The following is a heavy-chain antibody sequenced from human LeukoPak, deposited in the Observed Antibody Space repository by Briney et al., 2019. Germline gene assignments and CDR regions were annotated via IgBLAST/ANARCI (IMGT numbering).Heavy chain of an antibody. V-gene: IGHV3-66*02. CDR2: IYSGGST. J-gene: IGHJ6*03. CDR3: ARVGRYCSSTSCYYYYYMDV. CDR1: GFTVSSNY. Sequence: PGGSLTLSCAASGFTVSSNYMTWVRQAPGKGLEWVSVIYSGGSTYYADSVKARFTLSRDNSMNTLYREMNSLRPEDTAVYYCARVGRYCSSTSCYYYYYMDVWGKGTTVTVSS. D-gene: IGHD2-2*01.